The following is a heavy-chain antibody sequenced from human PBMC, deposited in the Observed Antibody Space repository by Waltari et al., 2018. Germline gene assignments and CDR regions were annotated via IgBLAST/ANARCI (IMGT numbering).Heavy chain of an antibody. D-gene: IGHD3-3*01. J-gene: IGHJ2*01. V-gene: IGHV4-59*01. CDR1: GGSISSYY. Sequence: QVQLQESGPGLVKPSETLSLTCTVSGGSISSYYWSWIRQPPGTGLEWIGYIYYSGSTNYNPSLKSRVTISVDTSKNQFSLKLSSVTAADTAVYYCARPSHYDFWSGPSRGWYFDLWGRGTLVTVSS. CDR3: ARPSHYDFWSGPSRGWYFDL. CDR2: IYYSGST.